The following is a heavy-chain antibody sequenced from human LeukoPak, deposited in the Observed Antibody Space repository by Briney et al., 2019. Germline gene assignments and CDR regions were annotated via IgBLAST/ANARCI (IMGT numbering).Heavy chain of an antibody. D-gene: IGHD4-11*01. Sequence: PGGSQRLSCAASGFTFSNAWMSWVRQAPGKGLEWVSGVTSSGGSTYYADSVKGRFTISRDSSKSTLYLQMNSLRAEDTAVYYCTKVGVYSNFYFDYWGQGILVTVSS. CDR2: VTSSGGST. CDR1: GFTFSNAW. CDR3: TKVGVYSNFYFDY. J-gene: IGHJ4*02. V-gene: IGHV3-23*01.